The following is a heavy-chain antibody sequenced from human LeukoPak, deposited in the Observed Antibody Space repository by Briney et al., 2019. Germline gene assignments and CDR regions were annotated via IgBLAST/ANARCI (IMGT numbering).Heavy chain of an antibody. CDR2: INPNSGGT. CDR1: GYTFTGYY. D-gene: IGHD4-17*01. Sequence: ASVKVSCKASGYTFTGYYMHWVRQAPGQGLEWMGWINPNSGGTNYAQKFQGRVTMTRDTSISTAYMELSRLISDDTAVYYCARYSTDGDLFDPWGQGTLVTVSS. CDR3: ARYSTDGDLFDP. V-gene: IGHV1-2*02. J-gene: IGHJ5*02.